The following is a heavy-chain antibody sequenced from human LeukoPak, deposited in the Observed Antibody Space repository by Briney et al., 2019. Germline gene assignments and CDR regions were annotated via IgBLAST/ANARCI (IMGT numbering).Heavy chain of an antibody. CDR1: GGSISRSSYY. D-gene: IGHD1-26*01. V-gene: IGHV4-39*07. Sequence: PSETLSLTCTVSGGSISRSSYYWGWIRQPPGKGLEWIGSFYYSGSTYYNPSLKSRVTISVDTSKNQFSLKLSSVTAADTAVYYCARSLSGSCPLFDYWGQGTLVTVSS. CDR2: FYYSGST. CDR3: ARSLSGSCPLFDY. J-gene: IGHJ4*02.